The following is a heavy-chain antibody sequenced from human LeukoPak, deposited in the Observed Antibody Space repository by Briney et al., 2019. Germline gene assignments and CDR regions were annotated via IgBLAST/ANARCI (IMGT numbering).Heavy chain of an antibody. D-gene: IGHD3-10*01. CDR3: ARDNRRITMVRGVIADY. Sequence: GASVKVSCKASGYTFTGYYMHWVRQAPGQGLEWMGWINPNSGGTNYAQKFQGRVTMTRDTSISTAYMELSRLRSDDTAVYYCARDNRRITMVRGVIADYWGQGTLVTVSS. V-gene: IGHV1-2*02. CDR1: GYTFTGYY. CDR2: INPNSGGT. J-gene: IGHJ4*02.